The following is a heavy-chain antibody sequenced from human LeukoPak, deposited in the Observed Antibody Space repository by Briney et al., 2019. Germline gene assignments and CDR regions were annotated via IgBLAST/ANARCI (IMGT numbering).Heavy chain of an antibody. CDR3: ARVFKLLGDYVWGSYRPPNSYFDY. J-gene: IGHJ4*02. V-gene: IGHV4-59*01. Sequence: SETLSLTCTLSGGSISTYYWSWIRQPPGKGLEWIGYIYHSGSTNYNPSLKSRVTISVDTSKNQFSLKLSSVTAADTAVYYCARVFKLLGDYVWGSYRPPNSYFDYWGQGTLVTVSS. CDR2: IYHSGST. CDR1: GGSISTYY. D-gene: IGHD3-16*02.